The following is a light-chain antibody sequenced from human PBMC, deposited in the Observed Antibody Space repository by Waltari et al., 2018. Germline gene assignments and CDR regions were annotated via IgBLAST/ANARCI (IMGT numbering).Light chain of an antibody. CDR2: GES. CDR3: QHYVRLPAT. J-gene: IGKJ1*01. Sequence: EIVLTQSPATLSLSPGDRATLACRASQSVSRALAWYQQKPGPAHRLLIYGESGRATGIPDRFSGSGSGTAFSLTISRLEPEDFAVYFCQHYVRLPATFGQGTKVEIK. CDR1: QSVSRA. V-gene: IGKV3-20*01.